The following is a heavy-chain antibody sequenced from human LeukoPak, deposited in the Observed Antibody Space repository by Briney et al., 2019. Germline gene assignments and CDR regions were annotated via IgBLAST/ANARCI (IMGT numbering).Heavy chain of an antibody. CDR3: ARLLSCSSSFVNSGFDY. D-gene: IGHD6-13*01. CDR1: GVSIISTDW. J-gene: IGHJ4*02. V-gene: IGHV4-4*02. Sequence: SETLSLTCAVSGVSIISTDWWSWVRQTPGKGLEWIGEIYYTGLTDYNPSLKSRVSMSVDSSNSQFSLKLSSVTAADTAVYYCARLLSCSSSFVNSGFDYWGQGTLVTVSS. CDR2: IYYTGLT.